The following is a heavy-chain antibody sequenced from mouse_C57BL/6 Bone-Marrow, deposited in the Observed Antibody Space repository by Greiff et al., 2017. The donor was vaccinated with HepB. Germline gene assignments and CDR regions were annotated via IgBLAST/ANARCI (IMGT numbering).Heavy chain of an antibody. CDR3: TRDKRTAHYYYAMDY. J-gene: IGHJ4*01. CDR1: GFTFSSYA. CDR2: ISSGGDYI. D-gene: IGHD3-2*02. Sequence: EVQLVESGEGLVKPGGSLKLSCAASGFTFSSYAMSWVRQTPEKRLEWVAYISSGGDYIYYADTVKGRFTISRDNARNTLYLQMSSLKSEDTAMYYCTRDKRTAHYYYAMDYWGQGTSVTVSS. V-gene: IGHV5-9-1*02.